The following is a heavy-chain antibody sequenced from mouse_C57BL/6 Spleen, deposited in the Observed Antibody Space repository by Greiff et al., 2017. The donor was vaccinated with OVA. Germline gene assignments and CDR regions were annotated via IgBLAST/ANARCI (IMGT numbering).Heavy chain of an antibody. J-gene: IGHJ4*01. D-gene: IGHD4-1*01. CDR3: ARRGLNWGLYAMDY. CDR1: GFSLTSYA. CDR2: IWTGGGT. V-gene: IGHV2-9-1*01. Sequence: VKLVESGPGLVAPSQSLSITCTVSGFSLTSYAISWVRQPPGKGLEWLGVIWTGGGTNYNSALKSRLSSSKDNSKSQVFLKMNSLQTDDTARYYCARRGLNWGLYAMDYWGQGTSVTVSS.